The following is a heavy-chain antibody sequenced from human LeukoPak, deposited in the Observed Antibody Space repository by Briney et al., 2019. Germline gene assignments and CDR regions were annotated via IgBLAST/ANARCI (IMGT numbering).Heavy chain of an antibody. J-gene: IGHJ4*02. Sequence: GGSLRLSCAASGFTVSSSYMSWVRQAPGKRLEWVSVIYSGGSGSTYYADSVKGRFTISRDNSKNTLNLQMNSLRAEDTAVYYCAHRKATSWAHDYWGQGTLVTVSS. V-gene: IGHV3-53*01. D-gene: IGHD2-2*01. CDR1: GFTVSSSY. CDR2: IYSGGSGST. CDR3: AHRKATSWAHDY.